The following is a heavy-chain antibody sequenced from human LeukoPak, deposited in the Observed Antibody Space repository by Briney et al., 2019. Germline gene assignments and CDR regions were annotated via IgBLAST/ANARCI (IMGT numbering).Heavy chain of an antibody. CDR3: ARDVGGSRQWLGEHYFDY. V-gene: IGHV4-59*01. CDR1: GVSISSYY. Sequence: LGTLCLSCAVSGVSISSYYWSWIRQTPGKGLEWIGYIYYSGSTNYNPSLKSRVTISVDTSKNQFSLKLSSVTAADTAVYYCARDVGGSRQWLGEHYFDYWGQGTLVTVSS. J-gene: IGHJ4*02. CDR2: IYYSGST. D-gene: IGHD6-19*01.